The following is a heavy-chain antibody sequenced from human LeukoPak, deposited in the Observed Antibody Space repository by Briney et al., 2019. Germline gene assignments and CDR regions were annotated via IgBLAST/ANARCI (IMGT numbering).Heavy chain of an antibody. Sequence: SETLSLTCTVSGGSISSYYCSWIRQPPGKGLEWIGYIYYSGSTNYNPSLKSRVTISVDTSKNQFSLKLSSVTATDTAVYYCARETLGIYYYYYYMDVWGKGTTVTVSS. CDR3: ARETLGIYYYYYYMDV. J-gene: IGHJ6*03. CDR2: IYYSGST. V-gene: IGHV4-59*01. CDR1: GGSISSYY. D-gene: IGHD1-26*01.